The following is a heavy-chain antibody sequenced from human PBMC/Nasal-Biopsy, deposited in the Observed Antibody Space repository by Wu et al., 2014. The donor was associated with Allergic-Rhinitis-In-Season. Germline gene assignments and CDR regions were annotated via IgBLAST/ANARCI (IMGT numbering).Heavy chain of an antibody. CDR1: GGSISSGSYY. V-gene: IGHV4-61*02. D-gene: IGHD5-24*01. CDR3: ARGDRWLRTRRYGMDV. CDR2: IYTSGST. J-gene: IGHJ6*02. Sequence: TLSLTCTVSGGSISSGSYYWSWIRQPAGKGLEWIGRIYTSGSTNYNPSLKSRVTMSVDTSKNQFSLKLSSVTAADTAVYYCARGDRWLRTRRYGMDVWGQGTTVTVSS.